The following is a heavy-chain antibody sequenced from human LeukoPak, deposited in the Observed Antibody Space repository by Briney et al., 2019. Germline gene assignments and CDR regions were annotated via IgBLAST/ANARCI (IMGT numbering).Heavy chain of an antibody. Sequence: GGSLRLSCAASGFTFSSYAMSWVRQAPGKGLEWVSAISGSGGSTYYADSVKGRFTISRDNSKNTLYLKLTSLRAEDTAVYYCARSGYIPSFDYWGQGTLVTVSS. V-gene: IGHV3-23*01. CDR2: ISGSGGST. CDR3: ARSGYIPSFDY. J-gene: IGHJ4*02. CDR1: GFTFSSYA. D-gene: IGHD5-12*01.